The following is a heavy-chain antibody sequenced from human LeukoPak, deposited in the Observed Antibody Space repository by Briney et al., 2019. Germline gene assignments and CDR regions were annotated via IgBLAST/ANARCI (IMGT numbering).Heavy chain of an antibody. Sequence: GGSLRLSCAASGFTFSSYEMNWVRQAPGKGLEWVSYISSSGSSIYYADSVKGRFTISRDNAKNSLYLQMNSLRAEDTAVYYCARVGVPADGHFDYWGQGTLVTVSS. J-gene: IGHJ4*02. CDR3: ARVGVPADGHFDY. V-gene: IGHV3-48*03. CDR1: GFTFSSYE. D-gene: IGHD2-2*01. CDR2: ISSSGSSI.